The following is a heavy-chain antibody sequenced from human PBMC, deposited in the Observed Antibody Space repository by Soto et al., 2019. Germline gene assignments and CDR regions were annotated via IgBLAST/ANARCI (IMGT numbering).Heavy chain of an antibody. J-gene: IGHJ2*01. CDR1: GGTFTHYS. D-gene: IGHD3-10*02. CDR2: IITLLNRT. V-gene: IGHV1-69*02. Sequence: QVHLVQSGSEVKKPGSSVKVSCKVSGGTFTHYSFNWVRQAPGRGLEWRGRIITLLNRTTYAQKFQDRVTITADKSTGTAYLDLSSLKSEDTAVYFCASMTQDNNVLIPTTMSYFDLWGRGTLVTVSS. CDR3: ASMTQDNNVLIPTTMSYFDL.